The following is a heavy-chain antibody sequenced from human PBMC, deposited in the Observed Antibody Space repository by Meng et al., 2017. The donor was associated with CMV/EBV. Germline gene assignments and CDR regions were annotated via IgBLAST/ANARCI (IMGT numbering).Heavy chain of an antibody. Sequence: SETLSLTCTVSGGSISSYYWSWIRQPPGKGLEWSGYNYYSGSTNYNPSLKSRVTISVDTSKNQFSLKLSSVTAADTAVYYCASSQQLAEKHFDYWGQGTLVTVSS. V-gene: IGHV4-59*01. CDR3: ASSQQLAEKHFDY. D-gene: IGHD6-13*01. J-gene: IGHJ4*02. CDR1: GGSISSYY. CDR2: NYYSGST.